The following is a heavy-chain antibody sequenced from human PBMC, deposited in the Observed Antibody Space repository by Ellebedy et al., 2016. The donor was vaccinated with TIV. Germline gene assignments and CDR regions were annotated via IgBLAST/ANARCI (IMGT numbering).Heavy chain of an antibody. CDR1: GDSDNSVGIA. V-gene: IGHV4-61*08. CDR3: LRGLWSLHDGDDENHPTQPDS. CDR2: IYPSGLT. Sequence: PSETLSLTCTVSGDSDNSVGIAWGWNRQPPGKAREWIGYIYPSGLTPYNPSLPSPLPISLYTAQRHFALKVPSVTAADTAVSFCLRGLWSLHDGDDENHPTQPDSWGQGALVTVSS. J-gene: IGHJ4*02. D-gene: IGHD2-21*01.